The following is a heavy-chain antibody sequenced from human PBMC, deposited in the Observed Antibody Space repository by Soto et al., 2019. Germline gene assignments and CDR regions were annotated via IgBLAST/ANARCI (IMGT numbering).Heavy chain of an antibody. CDR3: VKGRSGYDFDY. J-gene: IGHJ4*02. CDR2: ISGSGSGT. Sequence: GGSLRLSCAASGFTVCSYVMSGVRQAPGKGLEWVSAISGSGSGTYYADSVKGRFTISRDNSKNTLYVQMNSLRAEDTAVYYCVKGRSGYDFDYWGQGTLVTVSS. D-gene: IGHD5-12*01. CDR1: GFTVCSYV. V-gene: IGHV3-23*01.